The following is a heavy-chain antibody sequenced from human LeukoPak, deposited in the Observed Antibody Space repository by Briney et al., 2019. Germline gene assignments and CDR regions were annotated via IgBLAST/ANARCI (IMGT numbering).Heavy chain of an antibody. CDR3: ARENPSGTGGLDY. D-gene: IGHD3-16*01. V-gene: IGHV1-69*13. Sequence: SVKVSCKASGGTFSSYAISWVRQAPGQGLEWMGGIIPVFNTADQAQKFQDRVTITADESTSTAYMELSSLRSEDTAVYYCARENPSGTGGLDYWGQGTLVTVSS. CDR1: GGTFSSYA. CDR2: IIPVFNTA. J-gene: IGHJ4*02.